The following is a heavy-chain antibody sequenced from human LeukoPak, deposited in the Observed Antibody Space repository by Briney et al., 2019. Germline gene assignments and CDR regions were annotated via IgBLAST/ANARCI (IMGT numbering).Heavy chain of an antibody. CDR3: ARFTGDNSAQYFDY. Sequence: SETLSLTCTVSGGSISPYYWSWIRQPPGKRLEWIGYIYYSGTTNNNPSLRSRVTMSVDTSKNQFSLKLSSVTAADTAVYYCARFTGDNSAQYFDYWGQGTLVTVSS. J-gene: IGHJ4*02. D-gene: IGHD3-22*01. CDR2: IYYSGTT. V-gene: IGHV4-59*01. CDR1: GGSISPYY.